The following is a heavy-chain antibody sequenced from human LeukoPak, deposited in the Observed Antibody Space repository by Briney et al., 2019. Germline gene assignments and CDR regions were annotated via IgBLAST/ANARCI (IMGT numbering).Heavy chain of an antibody. V-gene: IGHV3-30-3*01. D-gene: IGHD2/OR15-2a*01. CDR1: GFTFSSYA. Sequence: GGSLRLSYAASGFTFSSYAMHWVRQAPGKGLEWVAVISYDGSNKYYADSVKGRFTISRDNSKNTLFLQMSSLRAEDTAVYYCATDESNSFFFWGQGTLVTVSS. J-gene: IGHJ4*02. CDR2: ISYDGSNK. CDR3: ATDESNSFFF.